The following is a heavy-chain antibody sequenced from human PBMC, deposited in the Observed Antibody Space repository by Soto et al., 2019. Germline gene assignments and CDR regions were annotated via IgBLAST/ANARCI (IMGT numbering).Heavy chain of an antibody. CDR1: GGSISSGGYS. J-gene: IGHJ4*02. CDR2: IYHSGST. Sequence: QLQLQESGSGLVKPSQTLSLTCAVSGGSISSGGYSWSWIRQPPGKGLEWIGYIYHSGSTYYNPSVRSRVTLSGDRSMNQFSLELSSVSAADTAVYYCARGPPNTCWGQGTLVTVSS. V-gene: IGHV4-30-2*01. CDR3: ARGPPNTC. D-gene: IGHD2-8*01.